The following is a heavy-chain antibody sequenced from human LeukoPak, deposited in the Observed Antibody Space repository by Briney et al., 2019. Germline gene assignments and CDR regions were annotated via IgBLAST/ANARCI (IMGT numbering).Heavy chain of an antibody. Sequence: SETLSLSCSVFGGSVGSSFWNWLRLSPGKGLEWIGYISYNGRTNYSPSLKSRAIISIDTSKNQVSLNLTSVTAADTALYYCARDRSGTYYNFDVWGQGTIVSVST. CDR1: GGSVGSSF. CDR2: ISYNGRT. J-gene: IGHJ3*01. V-gene: IGHV4-59*02. D-gene: IGHD1-26*01. CDR3: ARDRSGTYYNFDV.